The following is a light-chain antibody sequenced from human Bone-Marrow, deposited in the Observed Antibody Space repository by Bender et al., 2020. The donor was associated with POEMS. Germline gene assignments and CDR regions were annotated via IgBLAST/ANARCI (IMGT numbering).Light chain of an antibody. CDR1: SSDIGGYNY. CDR3: SSYTTGRSVV. Sequence: QSALTQPPSASGSPGQSVTISCTGTSSDIGGYNYVSWYQQHPDKAPKLIIFEVNKRPSGVPDRFSGSKSGNTASLTVSGLQGEDEADYYCSSYTTGRSVVFGGGTKVTVL. J-gene: IGLJ2*01. CDR2: EVN. V-gene: IGLV2-8*01.